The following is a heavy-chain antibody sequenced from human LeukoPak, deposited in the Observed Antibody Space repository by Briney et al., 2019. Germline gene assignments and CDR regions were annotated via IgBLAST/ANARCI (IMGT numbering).Heavy chain of an antibody. Sequence: KTSETLSLTCTVSGGSITSYYWSWIRQPPGKGLEWMGYIYYGGSTNSNPSLKSRLTMSLDTAQSQISLKLKSVTAADTAVYYCARDHNGYTGRYHFDYWGQGAQVTVSS. J-gene: IGHJ4*02. CDR3: ARDHNGYTGRYHFDY. CDR2: IYYGGST. D-gene: IGHD1-26*01. CDR1: GGSITSYY. V-gene: IGHV4-59*01.